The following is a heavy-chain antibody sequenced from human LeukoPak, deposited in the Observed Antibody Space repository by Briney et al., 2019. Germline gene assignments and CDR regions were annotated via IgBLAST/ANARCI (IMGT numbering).Heavy chain of an antibody. V-gene: IGHV3-20*01. J-gene: IGHJ4*02. CDR3: ARESGGYYGSGTYCDY. CDR2: INWNGGST. D-gene: IGHD3-10*01. Sequence: TGGSLRLSCVASGFTFDDYGMSWVRQAPGKGLEWVSGINWNGGSTGYADSVKGRFTISRDNAKNSLYLQMNSLRAEDTALYHCARESGGYYGSGTYCDYWGQGTLVTVSS. CDR1: GFTFDDYG.